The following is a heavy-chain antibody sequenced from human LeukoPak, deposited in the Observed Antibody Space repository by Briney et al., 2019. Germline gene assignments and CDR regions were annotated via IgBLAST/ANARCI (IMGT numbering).Heavy chain of an antibody. CDR2: INPSGGST. Sequence: ASVTVSCKASVYTFTSYYMHWVRQAPGQGLEWMGIINPSGGSTSYAQKFQGRVTITRDTSTSTVYMELSSLRSEDTAVYYCAREGGGNDAFDIWGQGTMVTVSS. D-gene: IGHD2-15*01. CDR3: AREGGGNDAFDI. V-gene: IGHV1-46*01. CDR1: VYTFTSYY. J-gene: IGHJ3*02.